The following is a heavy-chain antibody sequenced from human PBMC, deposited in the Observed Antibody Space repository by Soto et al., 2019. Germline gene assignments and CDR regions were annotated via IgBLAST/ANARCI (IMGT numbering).Heavy chain of an antibody. CDR3: ARDLRLLWFGELFLSVGYYYGMDV. CDR1: GYTFTSYG. V-gene: IGHV1-18*01. Sequence: ASVKVSCKASGYTFTSYGISWVRQAPGQGLEWMGWISAHNGNTNYAQKLQGRVTMTTDTSTSTAYMELRSLRSDDTAVYYCARDLRLLWFGELFLSVGYYYGMDVWGQGTTVTVSS. J-gene: IGHJ6*02. CDR2: ISAHNGNT. D-gene: IGHD3-10*01.